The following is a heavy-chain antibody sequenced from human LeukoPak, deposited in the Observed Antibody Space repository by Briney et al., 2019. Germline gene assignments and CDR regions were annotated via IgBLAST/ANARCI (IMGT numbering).Heavy chain of an antibody. V-gene: IGHV3-66*01. CDR1: GFTVSSNY. Sequence: GGSLRLSCAGSGFTVSSNYMSWVRQAPGKGLEWVSVIYSGGSTYYADSVKGRFTISRDNSKDTLYLQMNSLRAEDTAVYYCARAPLWFGELTWYYFGYWGQGTLVSVSS. CDR3: ARAPLWFGELTWYYFGY. D-gene: IGHD3-10*01. J-gene: IGHJ4*02. CDR2: IYSGGST.